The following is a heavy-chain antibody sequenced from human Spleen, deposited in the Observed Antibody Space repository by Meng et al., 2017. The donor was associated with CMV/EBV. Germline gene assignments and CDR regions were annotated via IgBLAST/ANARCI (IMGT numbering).Heavy chain of an antibody. CDR1: GGTFSSYA. J-gene: IGHJ6*02. D-gene: IGHD5-18*01. CDR3: ARGGDNTAMANHYYYGMDV. CDR2: INPNSGGT. V-gene: IGHV1-2*02. Sequence: ASVKVSCKASGGTFSSYAISWVRQAPGQGLEWMGWINPNSGGTNYAQKFRGRVTMTRDTSISTAYMELSRLRSDDTAVYYCARGGDNTAMANHYYYGMDVWGQGTTVTVSS.